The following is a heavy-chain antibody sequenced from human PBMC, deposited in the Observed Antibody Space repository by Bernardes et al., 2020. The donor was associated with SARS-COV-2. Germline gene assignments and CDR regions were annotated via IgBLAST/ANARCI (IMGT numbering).Heavy chain of an antibody. V-gene: IGHV3-11*01. CDR1: GFSFSNYY. CDR2: ISNSGHAT. Sequence: GSLRLSCVASGFSFSNYYMSWVRQAPGKGLEWVSYISNSGHATFYADSVRGRFTIFRDNARNSLYLQMNSLRADDTAVYYCARKFLDYFYGMDVWGQGTTVTVSS. CDR3: ARKFLDYFYGMDV. D-gene: IGHD3-3*01. J-gene: IGHJ6*02.